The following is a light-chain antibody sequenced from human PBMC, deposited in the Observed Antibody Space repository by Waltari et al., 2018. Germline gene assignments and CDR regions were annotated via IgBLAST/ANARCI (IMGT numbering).Light chain of an antibody. CDR2: GAS. Sequence: EIVLTQSPGTLSLSPEERATPPCRASQSVSSSYLAWYQQKPGQAPRLLIYGASSRATGIPDRFSGSGSGTDFTLTISRLEPEDFAVYYCQQYGSSPWTFGQGTKVGIK. CDR3: QQYGSSPWT. J-gene: IGKJ1*01. V-gene: IGKV3-20*01. CDR1: QSVSSSY.